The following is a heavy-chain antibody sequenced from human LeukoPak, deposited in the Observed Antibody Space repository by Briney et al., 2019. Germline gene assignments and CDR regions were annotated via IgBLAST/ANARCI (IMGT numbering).Heavy chain of an antibody. V-gene: IGHV4-61*01. CDR1: GGSVSSGNYY. CDR2: IYYSGST. D-gene: IGHD3-10*01. Sequence: SETLSLTCTVSGGSVSSGNYYWGWIRQPPGKGLEWIAYIYYSGSTNYNPSLKSRVTISVDTSKNQFLLRLKSVSAADTAVYYYARAYYYGSGSMDYWGQGTLVTVSS. J-gene: IGHJ4*02. CDR3: ARAYYYGSGSMDY.